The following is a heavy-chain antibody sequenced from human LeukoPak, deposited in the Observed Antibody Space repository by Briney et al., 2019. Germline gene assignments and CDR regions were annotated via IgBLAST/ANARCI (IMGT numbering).Heavy chain of an antibody. Sequence: ASVKVSCKASGYTFTNSYIHWVRQAPGQVLEWMGLINPDGGNTNYAQNFQGRVTMTTDTSTSTAYMELRSLRSDDTAVYYCARDPSIAAAGTGDYWGQGTLVTVSS. D-gene: IGHD6-13*01. J-gene: IGHJ4*02. V-gene: IGHV1-46*01. CDR2: INPDGGNT. CDR3: ARDPSIAAAGTGDY. CDR1: GYTFTNSY.